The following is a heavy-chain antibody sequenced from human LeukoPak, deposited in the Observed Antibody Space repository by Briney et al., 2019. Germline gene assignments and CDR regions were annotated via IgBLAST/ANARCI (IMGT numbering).Heavy chain of an antibody. CDR1: GFTFTSYS. D-gene: IGHD1-20*01. Sequence: GGSLRLSCAASGFTFTSYSMNWVRQAPGKGLEWVSTISGGGGSTYYADSVKGRFTISRDNSKNTLYLQMNSLRAEDTAVYYCAKDLTGTTSLNYYYYGMDVWGQGTTVTVSS. V-gene: IGHV3-23*01. J-gene: IGHJ6*02. CDR2: ISGGGGST. CDR3: AKDLTGTTSLNYYYYGMDV.